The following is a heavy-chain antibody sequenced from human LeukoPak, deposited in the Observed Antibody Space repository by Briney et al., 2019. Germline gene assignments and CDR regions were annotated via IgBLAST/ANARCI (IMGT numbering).Heavy chain of an antibody. D-gene: IGHD3-16*01. Sequence: LGGSLRLSCAASGFTFSDYYMSWIRQAPGKGLEWVSYISTSSTYTNYADSVKGRFTISRDNAKNSLYLQMNSLRAEDTAVYYCARGLTITSPLDYWGQGTLVTVSS. CDR2: ISTSSTYT. J-gene: IGHJ4*02. V-gene: IGHV3-11*06. CDR1: GFTFSDYY. CDR3: ARGLTITSPLDY.